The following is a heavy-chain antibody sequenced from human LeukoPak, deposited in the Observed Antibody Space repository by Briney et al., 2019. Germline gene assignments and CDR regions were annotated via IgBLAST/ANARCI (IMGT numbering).Heavy chain of an antibody. J-gene: IGHJ5*02. CDR3: ARGYEGMKRGPLA. CDR1: GFTFSTYW. D-gene: IGHD2-2*01. CDR2: INQDGSEK. Sequence: GGSLRLSCAASGFTFSTYWMSWVRQAPGKGLDRVATINQDGSEKYYVDSVKGRFTISRDNAKNSLYLQMNSLRAEDTAVYYCARGYEGMKRGPLAWGQGTLVTVSS. V-gene: IGHV3-7*01.